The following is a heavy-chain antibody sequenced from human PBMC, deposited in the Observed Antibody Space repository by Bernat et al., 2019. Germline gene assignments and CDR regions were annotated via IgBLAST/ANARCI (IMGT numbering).Heavy chain of an antibody. Sequence: QVQLVESGGGLVKPGGSLRLSCAASGFTFSDYYMSWIRQAPGKGLEWVSYISSSSSYTNYADSVKGRFTISRDNAKNSLYLQMNSLRAEDTAVYYCARVIRDYRAARAVFADYWGQGTLVTVSS. CDR3: ARVIRDYRAARAVFADY. CDR1: GFTFSDYY. D-gene: IGHD6-6*01. V-gene: IGHV3-11*06. CDR2: ISSSSSYT. J-gene: IGHJ4*02.